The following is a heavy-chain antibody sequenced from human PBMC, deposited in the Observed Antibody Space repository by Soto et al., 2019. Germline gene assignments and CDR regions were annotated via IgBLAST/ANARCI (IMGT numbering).Heavy chain of an antibody. J-gene: IGHJ5*02. Sequence: XATLSLSCTVSGGSISGHYWSWIRQPPGKGLQYIGYISYSGSTNYNPSLKSRVTISVDASNNQFSLRLSSVTAADTAVYYCARDVGLQHDTGYYDFWSGKNNWFDPWGQGILVTVSS. CDR3: ARDVGLQHDTGYYDFWSGKNNWFDP. CDR1: GGSISGHY. CDR2: ISYSGST. D-gene: IGHD3-3*01. V-gene: IGHV4-59*11.